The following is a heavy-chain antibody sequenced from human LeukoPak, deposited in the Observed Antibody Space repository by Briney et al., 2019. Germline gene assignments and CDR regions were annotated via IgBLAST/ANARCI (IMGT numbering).Heavy chain of an antibody. CDR2: VYYSGST. CDR1: GGSISSSSYY. V-gene: IGHV4-39*01. J-gene: IGHJ4*02. CDR3: AIHAGHDYGDYEYYFGY. D-gene: IGHD4-17*01. Sequence: SETLSLTCTVSGGSISSSSYYWGWIRQPPGKGLEWIGSVYYSGSTYYNPSLKSRVTISVDTSKNQFSLKLSSVTAADTAVYYCAIHAGHDYGDYEYYFGYWGQGTLVTVSS.